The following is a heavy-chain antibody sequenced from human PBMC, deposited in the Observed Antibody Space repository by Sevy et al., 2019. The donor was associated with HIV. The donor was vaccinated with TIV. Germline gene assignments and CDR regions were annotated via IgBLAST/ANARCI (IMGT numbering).Heavy chain of an antibody. D-gene: IGHD6-13*01. CDR1: GFTSSRYG. CDR3: VKVKGGSIKGYYTMDV. Sequence: GGSLRLSCAASGFTSSRYGMHWVRQPPGKGLEWVAVISYDGSNKYYADSVKGRFTTSRDNSKNTLYLQMNSLRAEDTAVYYCVKVKGGSIKGYYTMDVWGQGTMVTVSS. V-gene: IGHV3-30*18. J-gene: IGHJ6*02. CDR2: ISYDGSNK.